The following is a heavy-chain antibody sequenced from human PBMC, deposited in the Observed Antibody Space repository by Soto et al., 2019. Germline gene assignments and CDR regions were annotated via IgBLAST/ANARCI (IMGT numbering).Heavy chain of an antibody. V-gene: IGHV1-18*01. D-gene: IGHD2-2*01. J-gene: IGHJ5*02. CDR3: ASDLGYCRSGPCYREWVDP. CDR1: GYTFTTHG. CDR2: VRGDNGHT. Sequence: QVQLVQSGAEVKKPGASVKVSCKASGYTFTTHGISWVRQVPGQGLEWMGWVRGDNGHTNYAQSLQGRVTMTTDTSTNTAYRELRSLRSDDTAVYYCASDLGYCRSGPCYREWVDPWGQGTLVTVSS.